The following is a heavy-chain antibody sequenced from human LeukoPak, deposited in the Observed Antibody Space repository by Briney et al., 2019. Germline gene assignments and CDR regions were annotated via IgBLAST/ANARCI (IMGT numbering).Heavy chain of an antibody. V-gene: IGHV1-46*01. D-gene: IGHD2-21*02. CDR3: AREMVAYCGGDCYRYYYYYMDV. J-gene: IGHJ6*03. CDR2: INPSGGST. Sequence: ASVKVSCKASGYTFTSYYMHWVRQAPGQGLEWMGIINPSGGSTSYAQKFQGRVTMTRDTSTSTVYMELSSLRSDDTAVYYCAREMVAYCGGDCYRYYYYYMDVWGKGTTVTISS. CDR1: GYTFTSYY.